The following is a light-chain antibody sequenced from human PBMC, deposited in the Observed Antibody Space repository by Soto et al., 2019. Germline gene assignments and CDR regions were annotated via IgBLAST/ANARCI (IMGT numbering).Light chain of an antibody. J-gene: IGKJ4*01. CDR2: DTS. CDR3: QHRANWHLT. Sequence: EIVLTQSPATLSLSPGERATLSCRASQSVVRSFAWYQQKPGQAPRLLIYDTSNRATGIPARFSGSGSGTDFTLTISSLEPEDFAVYYCQHRANWHLTFGGWTKVDIK. V-gene: IGKV3-11*01. CDR1: QSVVRS.